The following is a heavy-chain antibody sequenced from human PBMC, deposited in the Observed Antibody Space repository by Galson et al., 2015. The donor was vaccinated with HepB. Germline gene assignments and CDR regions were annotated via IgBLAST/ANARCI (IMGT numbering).Heavy chain of an antibody. CDR3: ARVYCSGGSCYRNYYYYGMDV. V-gene: IGHV1-18*04. CDR1: GYTFTSYG. Sequence: SVKVSCKASGYTFTSYGISWVRQAPGQGLEWMGWISAYNGNTNYAQKLQGRVTMTTDTSTSTAYMELRSLRSDDTAVYYCARVYCSGGSCYRNYYYYGMDVRGQGTTVTVSS. J-gene: IGHJ6*02. CDR2: ISAYNGNT. D-gene: IGHD2-15*01.